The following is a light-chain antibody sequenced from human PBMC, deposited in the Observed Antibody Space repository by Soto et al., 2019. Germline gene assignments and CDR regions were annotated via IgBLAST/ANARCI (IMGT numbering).Light chain of an antibody. CDR3: QSYDSSLSADYV. Sequence: QSVLTQPPSVSGAPGQRVTISCTGSSSNIGAGYDVHWYQQLPGTAPKLLIYGNINRPSGVPDRFSGSKSGTSASLAITGLGAEDEDDYYCQSYDSSLSADYVFGTGTKLTVL. J-gene: IGLJ1*01. V-gene: IGLV1-40*01. CDR2: GNI. CDR1: SSNIGAGYD.